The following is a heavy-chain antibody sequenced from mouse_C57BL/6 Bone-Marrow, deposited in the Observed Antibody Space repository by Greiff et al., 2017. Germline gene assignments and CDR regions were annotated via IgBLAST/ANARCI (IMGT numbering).Heavy chain of an antibody. J-gene: IGHJ1*03. D-gene: IGHD2-5*01. CDR1: GYTFTSYW. V-gene: IGHV1-64*01. CDR3: ARRSNIKYYYV. CDR2: IHPSSGST. Sequence: QVQLQQSGAELVKPGASVKLSCKASGYTFTSYWMHWVKQRSGQGLEWIGMIHPSSGSTNYNEKFKSKATLTVDKSSSTVYMQLSSLTSEDSAVYYCARRSNIKYYYVWGTGTTITVTS.